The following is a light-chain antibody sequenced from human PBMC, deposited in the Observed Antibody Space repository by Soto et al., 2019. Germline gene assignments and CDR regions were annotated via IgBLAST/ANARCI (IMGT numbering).Light chain of an antibody. Sequence: EIVLTQSPGTLSLSPGERATLSCRASQSVRSSYLAWYQQKPGQAPRLLIYGASSRATGIPDRFSGSGSGTDFTLTISRLEPEDSAVYYCQQYGSSPWTFGQGTKV. CDR1: QSVRSSY. CDR3: QQYGSSPWT. V-gene: IGKV3-20*01. J-gene: IGKJ1*01. CDR2: GAS.